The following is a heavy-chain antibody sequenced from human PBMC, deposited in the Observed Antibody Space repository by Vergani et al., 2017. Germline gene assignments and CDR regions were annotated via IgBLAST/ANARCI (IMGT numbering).Heavy chain of an antibody. CDR1: GFTLSSHA. Sequence: QVQLEESGGGVVQPGRSLRLSCAGSGFTLSSHAMHWVRQAPGKGLEWVAFIWYDGSKEYYADSVKGRFTISRDNSKNTLYLQKNNLRAADTAVYYCARSGNCAHGLCYRTYYYYMDVWGKGTEVTVSS. CDR3: ARSGNCAHGLCYRTYYYYMDV. V-gene: IGHV3-33*01. J-gene: IGHJ6*03. CDR2: IWYDGSKE. D-gene: IGHD2-8*01.